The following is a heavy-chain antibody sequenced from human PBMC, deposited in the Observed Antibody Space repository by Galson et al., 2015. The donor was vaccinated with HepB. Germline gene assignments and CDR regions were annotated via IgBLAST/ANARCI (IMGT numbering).Heavy chain of an antibody. CDR1: GFTFSSYA. CDR2: ISGSGART. D-gene: IGHD3-16*01. CDR3: AREIWGTWGTDY. Sequence: SLRLSCAVSGFTFSSYAMSWVRQAPGKGPEWVSGISGSGARTFYADSAKGRFTISRDNAKNSLYLQMNSLRAEDTAVYYCAREIWGTWGTDYWGQGVLVTVSS. J-gene: IGHJ4*02. V-gene: IGHV3-23*01.